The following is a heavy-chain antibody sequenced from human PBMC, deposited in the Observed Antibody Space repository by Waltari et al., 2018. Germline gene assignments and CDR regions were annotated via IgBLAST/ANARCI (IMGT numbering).Heavy chain of an antibody. D-gene: IGHD3-3*01. CDR2: ISYDGSNK. J-gene: IGHJ3*02. V-gene: IGHV3-30-3*01. Sequence: QVQLVESGGGVVQPGRSLSLSCAASGFTFSSYAMHWVRQAPGKGLEWVAVISYDGSNKYYADSVKGRFTISRDNSKNTLYLQMNSLRAEDTAVYYCARDRGTGFSGAFDIWGQGTMVTVSS. CDR1: GFTFSSYA. CDR3: ARDRGTGFSGAFDI.